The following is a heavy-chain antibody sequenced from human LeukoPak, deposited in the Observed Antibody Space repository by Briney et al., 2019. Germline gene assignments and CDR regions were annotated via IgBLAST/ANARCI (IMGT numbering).Heavy chain of an antibody. D-gene: IGHD1-26*01. CDR3: ARQSGSYGGILDN. V-gene: IGHV4-34*01. CDR1: GGSFTPYS. Sequence: SETLSLTCAVYGGSFTPYSWNWIRQPLGKGLEWIGEINHSGDTNYNPSLKRRVTISIDTSKSQFSLRLNSVTAADTAVYYCARQSGSYGGILDNWGQGILGTVSS. J-gene: IGHJ4*02. CDR2: INHSGDT.